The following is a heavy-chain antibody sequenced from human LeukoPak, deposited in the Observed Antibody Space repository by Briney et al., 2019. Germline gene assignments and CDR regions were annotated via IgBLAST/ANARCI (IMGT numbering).Heavy chain of an antibody. CDR2: ISYDGSNT. CDR1: GFTFSNYG. V-gene: IGHV3-30*18. Sequence: PGGSLRLPRAASGFTFSNYGKHWVRQAPGKGLDWVAFISYDGSNTYYVDSVKGRFTISRDNSKNTLYLQMNSLRTEDTAVYYCAKGYGSGSYSTDYWGQGTLVTVSS. J-gene: IGHJ4*02. CDR3: AKGYGSGSYSTDY. D-gene: IGHD3-10*01.